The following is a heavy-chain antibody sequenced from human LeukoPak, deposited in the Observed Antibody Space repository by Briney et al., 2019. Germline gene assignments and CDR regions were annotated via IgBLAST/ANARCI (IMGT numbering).Heavy chain of an antibody. D-gene: IGHD3-16*01. Sequence: GGSLRLSCAASGFTVSSNYMSWVRQAPGKGLEWVSVIYSGGSKSYADSVKGRFTISRDNSKNTLYLQMNSLRAEDTAVYYCVRGSGYYYYYYMDVWGKGTTVTVSS. CDR2: IYSGGSK. J-gene: IGHJ6*03. CDR1: GFTVSSNY. V-gene: IGHV3-66*02. CDR3: VRGSGYYYYYYMDV.